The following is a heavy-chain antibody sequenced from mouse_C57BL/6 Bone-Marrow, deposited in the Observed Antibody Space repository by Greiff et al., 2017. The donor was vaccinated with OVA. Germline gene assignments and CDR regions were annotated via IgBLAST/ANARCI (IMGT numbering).Heavy chain of an antibody. J-gene: IGHJ2*01. CDR2: ILPGSGST. CDR1: GYTFTGYW. Sequence: QVQLQQSGAELMKPGASVKLSCKATGYTFTGYWIEWVKQRPGHGLEWIGEILPGSGSTNYTEKFKGKATFTADTSSNTAYMQLSSLTTEDSAIYYCATPFDDWGQGTTLTVSS. CDR3: ATPFDD. V-gene: IGHV1-9*01.